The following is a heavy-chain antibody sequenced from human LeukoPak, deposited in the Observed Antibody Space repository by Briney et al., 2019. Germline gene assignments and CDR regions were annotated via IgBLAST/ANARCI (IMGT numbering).Heavy chain of an antibody. Sequence: GGSLRLSCAASGFTFSSYAMSWVRQAPGKGLEWVSAISGSGGSTYYADSVKGRFSISRDNSKNTLYLLMNSLKAEDTAVYYCAKDPQWELPSPFDHWGQGTLVTVSS. CDR3: AKDPQWELPSPFDH. CDR1: GFTFSSYA. CDR2: ISGSGGST. V-gene: IGHV3-23*01. J-gene: IGHJ4*02. D-gene: IGHD1-26*01.